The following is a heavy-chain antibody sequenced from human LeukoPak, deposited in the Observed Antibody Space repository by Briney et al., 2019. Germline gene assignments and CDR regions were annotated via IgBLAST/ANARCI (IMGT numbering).Heavy chain of an antibody. J-gene: IGHJ3*02. CDR2: ISSSGSTI. CDR3: ARVREPVRVERWLQLRRDDAFDT. CDR1: GFTFSDYY. V-gene: IGHV3-11*04. D-gene: IGHD5-24*01. Sequence: PGGSLRLSCAASGFTFSDYYMSWIRQAPGKGLEWVSCISSSGSTIYYADSVKGRFTISRDNAKNSLYLQMNSLRAEDTAVYYCARVREPVRVERWLQLRRDDAFDTWGQGTMVTVSS.